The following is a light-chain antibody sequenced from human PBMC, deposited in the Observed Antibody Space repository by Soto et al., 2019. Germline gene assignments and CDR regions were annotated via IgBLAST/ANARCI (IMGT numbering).Light chain of an antibody. CDR3: AAWDDSLIGIWV. Sequence: QSVLTQPPSASGTPGQRVTISCSGSNSNIGRNAVNWYQQLPGTAPRLLISSDNRRPSGVPDRFSASKSGTSDSLAISGLQSDDEAEYYCAAWDDSLIGIWVFGGGTKLTVL. CDR1: NSNIGRNA. CDR2: SDN. J-gene: IGLJ3*02. V-gene: IGLV1-44*01.